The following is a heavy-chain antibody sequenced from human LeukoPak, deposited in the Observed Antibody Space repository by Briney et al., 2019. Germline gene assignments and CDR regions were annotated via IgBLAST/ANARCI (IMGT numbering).Heavy chain of an antibody. J-gene: IGHJ4*02. CDR3: ARDYKASTGHGYLDY. CDR2: ISYDGSNK. CDR1: GFTFSSYA. D-gene: IGHD3-10*01. Sequence: GGSLRLSCAASGFTFSSYAMHWVRQAPGKGLEWVAVISYDGSNKYYADSVKGRFTISRDNSKNTLYLQMNSLRAEDTAVYYCARDYKASTGHGYLDYWGQGTLVTVSS. V-gene: IGHV3-30*04.